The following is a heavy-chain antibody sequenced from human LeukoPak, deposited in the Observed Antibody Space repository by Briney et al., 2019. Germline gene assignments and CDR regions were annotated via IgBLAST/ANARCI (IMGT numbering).Heavy chain of an antibody. V-gene: IGHV4-4*07. J-gene: IGHJ6*03. CDR3: ARDVTYYYGSGSYGLGYYYYMDV. CDR2: IYTSGST. CDR1: GGSISSYY. D-gene: IGHD3-10*01. Sequence: PSETLSLTCTVSGGSISSYYWSWIRQPAGKGLEWIGRIYTSGSTNYNPSLKSRVTISVDTSKNQFSLKLSSVTAADTAVYYCARDVTYYYGSGSYGLGYYYYMDVWGKGTTVTVSS.